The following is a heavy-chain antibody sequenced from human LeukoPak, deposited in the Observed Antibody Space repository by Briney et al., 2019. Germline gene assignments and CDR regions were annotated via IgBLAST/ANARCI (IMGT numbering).Heavy chain of an antibody. CDR2: ISAYNGNT. V-gene: IGHV1-18*01. CDR1: GYTFTSYC. CDR3: ARRGYSYGPDLYYYYYGMDV. Sequence: VASVKVSCKASGYTFTSYCISWVRQAPGQGLEWMGWISAYNGNTNYAQKLQGRVTMTTDTSTSTAYMELRSLRSDDTAVYYCARRGYSYGPDLYYYYYGMDVWGQGTTVTVSS. D-gene: IGHD5-18*01. J-gene: IGHJ6*02.